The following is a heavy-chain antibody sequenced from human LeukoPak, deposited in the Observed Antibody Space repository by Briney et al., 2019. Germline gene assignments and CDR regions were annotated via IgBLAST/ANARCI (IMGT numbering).Heavy chain of an antibody. D-gene: IGHD3-22*01. CDR1: GGSFSGYY. CDR3: ARRYYYDSSGSQSSPIDY. J-gene: IGHJ4*02. V-gene: IGHV4-34*01. CDR2: MNHSGST. Sequence: SETLSLTCAVYGGSFSGYYWGWIRQLPGKGLEWIGEMNHSGSTNYNPSLKSRVTISVDTSKNQFSLKLSSVTAADTAVYYCARRYYYDSSGSQSSPIDYWGQGTLVTVSS.